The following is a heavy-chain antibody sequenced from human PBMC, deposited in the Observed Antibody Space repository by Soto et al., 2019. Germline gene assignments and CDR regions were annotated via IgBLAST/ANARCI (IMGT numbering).Heavy chain of an antibody. V-gene: IGHV4-39*01. CDR3: ARHRIEVVWRGFDF. CDR1: ADSSTISNSY. J-gene: IGHJ4*02. D-gene: IGHD1-1*01. CDR2: SSYNGGT. Sequence: LSLTCTVSADSSTISNSYWGWLRQPPGKGLQWIGSSSYNGGTFYNPFLKGRVAISVDTSKKQSSLQVTSVTAADTAVYYCARHRIEVVWRGFDFWGQGSPVTVSS.